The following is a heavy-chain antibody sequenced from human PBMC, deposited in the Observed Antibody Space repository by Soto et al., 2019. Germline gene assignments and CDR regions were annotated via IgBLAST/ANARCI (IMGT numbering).Heavy chain of an antibody. V-gene: IGHV1-24*01. J-gene: IGHJ5*02. CDR3: ATSPTWLQLYNICFAP. CDR1: GYTLTELA. D-gene: IGHD5-18*01. CDR2: FDPEDGET. Sequence: ASGKVSCKVSGYTLTELAMHWVRQAPGRGVEWVGGFDPEDGETIYAQKFQGRVTMTEDTSTDTAYMELSSLRSEDTAVYYCATSPTWLQLYNICFAPWGKGTLVTVSS.